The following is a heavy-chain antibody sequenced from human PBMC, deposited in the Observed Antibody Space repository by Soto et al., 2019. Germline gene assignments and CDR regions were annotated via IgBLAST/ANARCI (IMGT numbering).Heavy chain of an antibody. CDR1: QFTFSDYF. Sequence: PGGSLRLSCVVSQFTFSDYFMNWIRQSPGKGLACVAKITSTTGYTVYAESVRGRFIVSRVNARSSFYLQMSRPIFEFTAPYHCSRWSCAPSSRDQEPSDMWCQG. CDR2: ITSTTGYT. D-gene: IGHD6-13*01. V-gene: IGHV3-11*06. CDR3: SRWSCAPSSRDQEPSDM. J-gene: IGHJ3*02.